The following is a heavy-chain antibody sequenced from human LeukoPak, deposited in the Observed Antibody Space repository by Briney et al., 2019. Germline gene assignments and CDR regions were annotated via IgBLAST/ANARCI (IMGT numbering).Heavy chain of an antibody. V-gene: IGHV3-23*01. D-gene: IGHD1-26*01. Sequence: GGSLRLSCAASGFTFGTYAMSWVRQAPGKGLERVSDTSGSGGSTYYTDSVKGRFIISRDNSRNTLYLQMHSLRAEDTAVYYCAKGWSKSSLDGFDIWGQGTMVTVSS. CDR1: GFTFGTYA. CDR2: TSGSGGST. J-gene: IGHJ3*02. CDR3: AKGWSKSSLDGFDI.